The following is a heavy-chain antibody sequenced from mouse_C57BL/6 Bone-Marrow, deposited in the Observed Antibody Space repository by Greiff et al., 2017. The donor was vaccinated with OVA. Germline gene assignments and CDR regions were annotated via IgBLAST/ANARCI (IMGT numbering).Heavy chain of an antibody. CDR2: IDPEDGDT. CDR3: TGNYGSSYVLY. CDR1: GFNIKDYY. D-gene: IGHD1-1*01. V-gene: IGHV14-1*01. Sequence: EVKLQESGAELVRPGASVKLSCTASGFNIKDYYMPWVKQRPEQGLEWIGRIDPEDGDTEYAPKFPGKATMTADTSSNTAYLQLSSLTSDDTAVYYCTGNYGSSYVLYWGQGTTLTVSS. J-gene: IGHJ2*01.